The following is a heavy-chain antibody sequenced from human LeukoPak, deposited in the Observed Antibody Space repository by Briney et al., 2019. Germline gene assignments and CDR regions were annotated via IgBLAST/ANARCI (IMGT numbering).Heavy chain of an antibody. CDR3: ARSKKDYGASDY. J-gene: IGHJ4*02. Sequence: ASVKVSCKASGYTFTSYGISWVRQAPGQGLEWMGWISAYNGNTSYAQKLQGRVTMTTDTSTSTAYMELRSLRSDDTAVYYCARSKKDYGASDYWGQGTLVTVSS. V-gene: IGHV1-18*01. CDR2: ISAYNGNT. D-gene: IGHD4-17*01. CDR1: GYTFTSYG.